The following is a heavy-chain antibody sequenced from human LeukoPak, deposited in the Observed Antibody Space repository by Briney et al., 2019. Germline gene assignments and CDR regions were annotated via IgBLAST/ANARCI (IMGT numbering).Heavy chain of an antibody. CDR2: INPNSGGT. Sequence: ASVKVSCKASGYTFTGYYMHWVRQAPGQGLEWMGWINPNSGGTNYAQKFQGRVTMTRDTSISTAYMELSRLRSEDTAVYYCAREVDYDSSGYEGYYGMDVWGQGTTVTVSS. CDR1: GYTFTGYY. D-gene: IGHD3-22*01. CDR3: AREVDYDSSGYEGYYGMDV. J-gene: IGHJ6*02. V-gene: IGHV1-2*02.